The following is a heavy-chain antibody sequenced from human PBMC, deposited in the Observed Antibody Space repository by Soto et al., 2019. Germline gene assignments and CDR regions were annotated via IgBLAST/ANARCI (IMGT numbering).Heavy chain of an antibody. V-gene: IGHV4-59*01. J-gene: IGHJ4*02. CDR2: IYYSGST. D-gene: IGHD6-13*01. CDR1: GGSISSYY. Sequence: SETLSLTCTVSGGSISSYYWSWIRQPPGKGLEWIGYIYYSGSTNYNPSLKSRVTISVDTSKNQFSLKLSSVTAADTAVYYCARDVQQQLVRYFDYWGQGTLVTVSS. CDR3: ARDVQQQLVRYFDY.